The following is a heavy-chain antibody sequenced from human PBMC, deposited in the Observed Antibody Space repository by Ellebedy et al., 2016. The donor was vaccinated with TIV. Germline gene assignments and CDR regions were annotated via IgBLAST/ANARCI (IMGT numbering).Heavy chain of an antibody. J-gene: IGHJ4*02. Sequence: SETLSLTCSVSGDSINTYYWSWIRQSPGKGLEWIGYFYYSGSANYNPSLRSRVSISGDPSKNQFSLKLSSVTAAETALYYCARERRSYDQFAPFDFWGQGILVTVSS. CDR1: GDSINTYY. V-gene: IGHV4-59*01. D-gene: IGHD3-16*01. CDR2: FYYSGSA. CDR3: ARERRSYDQFAPFDF.